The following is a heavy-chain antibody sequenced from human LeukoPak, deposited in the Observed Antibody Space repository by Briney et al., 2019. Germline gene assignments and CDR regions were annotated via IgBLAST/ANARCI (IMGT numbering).Heavy chain of an antibody. CDR3: ARALRIVCGTDCHSYYFDY. CDR2: MNPNSGNT. J-gene: IGHJ4*02. CDR1: GYTFTNYD. V-gene: IGHV1-8*01. Sequence: ASVRVSCKASGYTFTNYDINWVRQGTGQRLEWMGWMNPNSGNTDYAQKFQGRVTMTRNTSISTAYMELSSLNSEDTAVYYCARALRIVCGTDCHSYYFDYWGQGTLVTVSS. D-gene: IGHD2-21*02.